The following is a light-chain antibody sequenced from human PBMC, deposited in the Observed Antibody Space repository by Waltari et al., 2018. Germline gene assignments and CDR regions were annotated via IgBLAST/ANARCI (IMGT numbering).Light chain of an antibody. CDR3: AAWDDSLSGPQVV. J-gene: IGLJ2*01. V-gene: IGLV1-47*01. CDR2: RRS. Sequence: QPPATAPQVRPCRRSQRPAGVPDRVSGTKSGTAASLAISGLRSEDEADYYCAAWDDSLSGPQVVFGGGTKLTVL.